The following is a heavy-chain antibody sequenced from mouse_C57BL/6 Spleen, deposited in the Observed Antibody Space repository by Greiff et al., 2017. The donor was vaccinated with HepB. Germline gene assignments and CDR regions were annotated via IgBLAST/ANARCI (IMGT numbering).Heavy chain of an antibody. CDR1: GYSFTGYF. CDR3: ASGHYGRWYFDV. J-gene: IGHJ1*03. V-gene: IGHV1-20*01. Sequence: VQLQQSGPELVKPGDSVKISCKASGYSFTGYFMNWVMQSHGKSLEWIGRINPYNGDTFYNQKFKGKATLIVDKSSSTAHMELRSLTSEDSAVYYCASGHYGRWYFDVWGTGTTVTVTS. D-gene: IGHD1-1*01. CDR2: INPYNGDT.